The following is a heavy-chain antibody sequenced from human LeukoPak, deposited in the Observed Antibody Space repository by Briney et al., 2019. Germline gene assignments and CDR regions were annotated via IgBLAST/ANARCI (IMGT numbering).Heavy chain of an antibody. J-gene: IGHJ4*02. Sequence: ASVKVSCKASGYTFTGYYMHWVRQAPGQRLAWMGWINPNSGGTNSAQKFQGRVTMTRDTSISTAYMELSRLRSDGTAVYYFARDRDYYDSSGYYYEYWGQGTLVTVSS. D-gene: IGHD3-22*01. CDR3: ARDRDYYDSSGYYYEY. V-gene: IGHV1-2*02. CDR1: GYTFTGYY. CDR2: INPNSGGT.